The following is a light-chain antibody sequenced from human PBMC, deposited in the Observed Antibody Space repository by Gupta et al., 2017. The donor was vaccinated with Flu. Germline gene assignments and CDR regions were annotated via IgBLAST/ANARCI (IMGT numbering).Light chain of an antibody. CDR2: EDS. Sequence: SYVLTQPPSVSVAPGQTARITCGGNNSGSKNVHWYQQKPGQAPVLVVYEDSDRPSGIPERFSGSNSGNTATLTISRVEAGDEADYYCQVWDSSSDHLVFGGGTKVTVL. CDR3: QVWDSSSDHLV. J-gene: IGLJ2*01. V-gene: IGLV3-21*02. CDR1: NSGSKN.